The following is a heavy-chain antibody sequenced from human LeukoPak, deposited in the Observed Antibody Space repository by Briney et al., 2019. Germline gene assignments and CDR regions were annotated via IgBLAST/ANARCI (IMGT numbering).Heavy chain of an antibody. V-gene: IGHV1-69*13. CDR3: ATLQEVAVAPVVDY. J-gene: IGHJ4*02. D-gene: IGHD6-19*01. Sequence: SVKVSCKASGGTFSSYAISWVRQAPGQGLDWMGGIIPIFGTANYAQKFQGRVTITADESTSTAYMELSSLRSEDTAVYHCATLQEVAVAPVVDYWGQGTLVTVSS. CDR1: GGTFSSYA. CDR2: IIPIFGTA.